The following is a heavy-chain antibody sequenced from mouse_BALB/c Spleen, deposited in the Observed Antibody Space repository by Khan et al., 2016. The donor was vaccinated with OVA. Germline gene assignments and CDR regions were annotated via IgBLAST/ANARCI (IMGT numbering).Heavy chain of an antibody. CDR1: GYTFTDFA. CDR3: VRGSVNSRFAY. CDR2: ISTFYGDA. Sequence: QVRLQQSGAELVRPGVSVKISCKGSGYTFTDFAMHWVKQSHAKSLEWIGVISTFYGDATYNQMFKDKATMTVDKSSSTAYVELVSLTSEDSAIYYCVRGSVNSRFAYWGQGTLVTVSA. D-gene: IGHD1-3*01. J-gene: IGHJ3*01. V-gene: IGHV1S137*01.